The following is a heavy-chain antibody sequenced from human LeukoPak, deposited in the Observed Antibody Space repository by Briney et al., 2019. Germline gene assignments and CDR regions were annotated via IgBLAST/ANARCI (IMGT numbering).Heavy chain of an antibody. CDR3: ARGNPVVTRTRYWYFDL. J-gene: IGHJ2*01. CDR2: MNPNSGNT. CDR1: GYTFTSYD. Sequence: SVKVSCKASGYTFTSYDINWVRQATGQGLEWMGWMNPNSGNTGYAQKFQGRVTMTRDTSISTAYMELSRLKSDDTALYYCARGNPVVTRTRYWYFDLWGRGTLVTVSS. V-gene: IGHV1-8*01. D-gene: IGHD2-15*01.